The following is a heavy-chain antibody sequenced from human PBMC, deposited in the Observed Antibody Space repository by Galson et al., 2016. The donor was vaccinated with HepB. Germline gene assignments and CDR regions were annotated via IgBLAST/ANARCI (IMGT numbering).Heavy chain of an antibody. D-gene: IGHD1-26*01. V-gene: IGHV3-15*01. CDR2: IKRKTDGGTT. J-gene: IGHJ4*02. Sequence: SLRLSCAASGFTFRNAWMSWVRQAPGKGLEWVGHIKRKTDGGTTDYAAPVKGRFTISRDDSKNTLYLQMNSLKTEETAVYYCTTGGHPWDGFDYWGQGTLVTVSS. CDR3: TTGGHPWDGFDY. CDR1: GFTFRNAW.